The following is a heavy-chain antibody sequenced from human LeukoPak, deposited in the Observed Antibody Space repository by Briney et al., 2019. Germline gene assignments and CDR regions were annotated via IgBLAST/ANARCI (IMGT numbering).Heavy chain of an antibody. CDR3: ARQPPAYSSSWYVYNWFDP. CDR1: GGSISSYY. CDR2: IYTSGST. D-gene: IGHD6-13*01. V-gene: IGHV4-4*07. Sequence: SETLSLTCTVSGGSISSYYWSWIRQPAGKGLEWIGRIYTSGSTNYNPSLKSRVTMSVDTSKNQFSLKLSSVAAADTAVYYCARQPPAYSSSWYVYNWFDPWGQGTLVTVSS. J-gene: IGHJ5*02.